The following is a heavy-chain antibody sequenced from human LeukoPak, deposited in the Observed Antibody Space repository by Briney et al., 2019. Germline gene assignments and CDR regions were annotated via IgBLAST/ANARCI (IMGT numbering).Heavy chain of an antibody. CDR2: ISGSGGST. CDR3: AKAGSSSFWSGSLGDY. J-gene: IGHJ4*02. CDR1: GFTFSSYA. V-gene: IGHV3-23*01. Sequence: GGSLRLSCAASGFTFSSYAMSWVRQAPGKGLEWVSAISGSGGSTYYADSVKGRFTISRDNSKNTLYLQMNSLRAEDTAVYYCAKAGSSSFWSGSLGDYWGQGTLVTVSS. D-gene: IGHD3-3*01.